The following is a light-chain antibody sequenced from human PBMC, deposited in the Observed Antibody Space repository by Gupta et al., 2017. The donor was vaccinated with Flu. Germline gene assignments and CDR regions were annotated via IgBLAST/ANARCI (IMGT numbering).Light chain of an antibody. CDR3: QAWDKYAVV. V-gene: IGLV3-1*01. J-gene: IGLJ2*01. CDR1: NLGDEY. CDR2: QNT. Sequence: SFHLTQPPSVSVSPGQPATTPCSGDNLGDEYVSWYQQKPSQSPVLVIYQNTKRPSEIPGRFSGSSSGITASLTITVTQGMDEADYYCQAWDKYAVVFGGGTKLTVL.